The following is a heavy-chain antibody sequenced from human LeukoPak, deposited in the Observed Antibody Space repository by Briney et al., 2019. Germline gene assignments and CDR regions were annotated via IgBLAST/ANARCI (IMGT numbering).Heavy chain of an antibody. CDR3: AKDIIPEFPAAGRGYFQH. J-gene: IGHJ1*01. D-gene: IGHD6-13*01. CDR2: IYSGGST. CDR1: GFTVSSNY. V-gene: IGHV3-53*05. Sequence: GGSLRLSCAASGFTVSSNYMSWVRQAPGKGLEWVSVIYSGGSTYYADSVKGRFTISRDNAKNSLYLQMNSLRAEDTALYYCAKDIIPEFPAAGRGYFQHWGQGTLVTVSS.